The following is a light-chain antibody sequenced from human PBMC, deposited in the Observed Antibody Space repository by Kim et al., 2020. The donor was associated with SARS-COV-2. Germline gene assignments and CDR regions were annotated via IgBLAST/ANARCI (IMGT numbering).Light chain of an antibody. CDR2: DAS. CDR1: QGISSA. J-gene: IGKJ2*01. V-gene: IGKV1-13*02. CDR3: QQFNSYPT. Sequence: LSASVGDRVTITCRASQGISSALAWYQQKPGKAPKLLIYDASSLESGVPSRFSGSGSGTDFTLTISSLQPEDFATYYCQQFNSYPTFGQGTKLEI.